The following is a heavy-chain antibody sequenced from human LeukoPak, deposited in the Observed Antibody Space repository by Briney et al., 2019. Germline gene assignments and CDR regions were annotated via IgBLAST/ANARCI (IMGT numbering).Heavy chain of an antibody. CDR3: TRDVPGYSSEFDF. D-gene: IGHD6-19*01. V-gene: IGHV1-2*02. CDR2: INPNSGGT. CDR1: GYTFTCYF. Sequence: ASVRVSCKASGYTFTCYFMHWVRQAPGQGPEWMGWINPNSGGTNSAQKFQGRVTMTRDTSISTAYLELSRLTSDDTAVYYCTRDVPGYSSEFDFWGQGTLVTVSS. J-gene: IGHJ4*02.